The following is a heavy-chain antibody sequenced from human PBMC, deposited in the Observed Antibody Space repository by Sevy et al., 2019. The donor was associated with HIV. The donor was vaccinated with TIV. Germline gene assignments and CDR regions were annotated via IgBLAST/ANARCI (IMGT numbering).Heavy chain of an antibody. CDR1: GFTFSSYW. Sequence: GSLRLSCAASGFTFSSYWMSWVRQAPGKGLEWVANIKQDGSEKYYEDSVKGRFTISRDNAKNSLYLQMNSLRAEDTAVYYCARVVVLWFGEPEYYFDYWGQGTLVTVSS. CDR3: ARVVVLWFGEPEYYFDY. J-gene: IGHJ4*02. CDR2: IKQDGSEK. D-gene: IGHD3-10*01. V-gene: IGHV3-7*01.